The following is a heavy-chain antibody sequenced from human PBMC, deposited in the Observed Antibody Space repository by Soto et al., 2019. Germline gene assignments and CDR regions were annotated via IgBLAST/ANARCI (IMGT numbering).Heavy chain of an antibody. CDR3: ARVMYYYDSSGYYRPAYYYYGMDV. D-gene: IGHD3-22*01. CDR2: IYSGGST. V-gene: IGHV3-66*01. CDR1: GFTVSSNY. Sequence: EVQLVESGGGLVQPGGSLRLSCAASGFTVSSNYMSWVRQAPGKGLEWVSVIYSGGSTYYADSVKGRFTISRDNSKNTLYLQMNSLRAEDTAVYYCARVMYYYDSSGYYRPAYYYYGMDVWGQGTTVTVSS. J-gene: IGHJ6*02.